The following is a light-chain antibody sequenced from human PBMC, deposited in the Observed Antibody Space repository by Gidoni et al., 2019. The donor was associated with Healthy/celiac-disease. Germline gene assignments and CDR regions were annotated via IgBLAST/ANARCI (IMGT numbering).Light chain of an antibody. CDR3: QQYGSSPRFT. V-gene: IGKV3-20*01. Sequence: EIVLTQSPGTLSLSPGERDTLSCRASQSVSSSYLAWYQQKPGQAPRLLIYGASSRATGIPDRFSGSGSGTDFTLTIIRLEPEDFAVYYCQQYGSSPRFTFGPGTKVDIK. CDR1: QSVSSSY. J-gene: IGKJ3*01. CDR2: GAS.